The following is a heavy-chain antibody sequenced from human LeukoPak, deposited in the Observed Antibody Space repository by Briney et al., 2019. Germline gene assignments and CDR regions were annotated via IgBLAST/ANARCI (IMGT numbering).Heavy chain of an antibody. V-gene: IGHV4-59*01. CDR3: ARGPIEFDP. J-gene: IGHJ5*02. CDR1: GGSISSYY. Sequence: SATLSLTCTVSGGSISSYYWSWIRQPPGKGLEWIGYIYYSGSTNYNPSLKSRVTISVDTSKNQFSLKLSSVTAADTAVYDCARGPIEFDPWGQGTLVTVSS. CDR2: IYYSGST.